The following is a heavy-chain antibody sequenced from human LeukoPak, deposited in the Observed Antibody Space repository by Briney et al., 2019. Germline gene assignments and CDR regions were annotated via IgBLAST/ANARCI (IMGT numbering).Heavy chain of an antibody. V-gene: IGHV1-18*04. Sequence: ASVKVSCKASGYTFTSYYMHWVRQAPGQGLEWMGWISAYNGNTNYAQKFQGRVTMTTDTSTSTAYMELRSLRSDDTAVYFCARDSGIPTPGTMSDGFLGLFDYWGQGTLVTVSS. D-gene: IGHD6-13*01. J-gene: IGHJ4*02. CDR2: ISAYNGNT. CDR3: ARDSGIPTPGTMSDGFLGLFDY. CDR1: GYTFTSYY.